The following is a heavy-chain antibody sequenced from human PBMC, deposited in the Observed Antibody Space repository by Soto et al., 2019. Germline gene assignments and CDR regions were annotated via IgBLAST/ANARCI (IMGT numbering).Heavy chain of an antibody. D-gene: IGHD2-15*01. J-gene: IGHJ4*02. CDR3: AHSPCSGGTCYLFDH. CDR2: IYWDGIE. CDR1: GLSLTTSGVG. V-gene: IGHV2-5*02. Sequence: QITLKESGPTLVKPTQTLTLTCTVSGLSLTTSGVGVGWIRQPPGKAPEWLALIYWDGIERYSPSLRSRLTITMDTSKNQVVLTMTTMDPVDTATYYCAHSPCSGGTCYLFDHWGQGTPVIVSS.